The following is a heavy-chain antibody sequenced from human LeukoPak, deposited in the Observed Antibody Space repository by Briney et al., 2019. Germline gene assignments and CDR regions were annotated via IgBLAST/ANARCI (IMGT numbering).Heavy chain of an antibody. V-gene: IGHV1-18*01. CDR1: GYTFTSYG. J-gene: IGHJ4*02. CDR2: ISAYNGNT. CDR3: ARATVQELRTHYYGSGSYYNY. D-gene: IGHD3-10*01. Sequence: GASVKVSCKASGYTFTSYGISWVRQAPGQGLEWMGWISAYNGNTNYAQKLQGRVTMTTDTSTSTAYMELRSLRSDDTAVYYCARATVQELRTHYYGSGSYYNYWGQGTLVTVSS.